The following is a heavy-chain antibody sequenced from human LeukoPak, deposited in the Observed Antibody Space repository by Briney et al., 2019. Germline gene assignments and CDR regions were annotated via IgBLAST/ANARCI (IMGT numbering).Heavy chain of an antibody. CDR1: GYTFTSYG. V-gene: IGHV1-18*01. Sequence: ASVKVSCTASGYTFTSYGISWVRQAPGQGLEWMGWISAYNGNTNYAQKLQGRVTMTTDTSTSTAYMELRSLRSDDTAVYYCARDLIDYDFWSGYYRFDPWGQGTLVTVSP. CDR3: ARDLIDYDFWSGYYRFDP. J-gene: IGHJ5*02. D-gene: IGHD3-3*01. CDR2: ISAYNGNT.